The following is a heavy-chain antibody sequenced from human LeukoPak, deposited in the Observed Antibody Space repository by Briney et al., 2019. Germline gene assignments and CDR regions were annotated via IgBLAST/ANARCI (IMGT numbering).Heavy chain of an antibody. Sequence: ASVKVSCKASGGTFSSYVISWVRQAPGQGLEWMGGIIPNSGDTNYAQKFQGRVTMTRDTSISTAYMELSRLRSDDTAVYYCARVFTMVRGVIDFFGYWGQGTLVTVSS. CDR3: ARVFTMVRGVIDFFGY. V-gene: IGHV1-2*02. CDR2: IIPNSGDT. J-gene: IGHJ4*02. CDR1: GGTFSSYV. D-gene: IGHD3-10*01.